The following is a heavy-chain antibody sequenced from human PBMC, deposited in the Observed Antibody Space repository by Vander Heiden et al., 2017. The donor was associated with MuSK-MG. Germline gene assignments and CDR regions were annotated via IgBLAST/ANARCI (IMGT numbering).Heavy chain of an antibody. CDR2: IDTDASST. J-gene: IGHJ3*02. CDR1: GFTFSSYW. V-gene: IGHV3-74*01. CDR3: TRRGHSGSPLDI. D-gene: IGHD1-26*01. Sequence: EVQLVESGGGLVQPGGSLRLSCAASGFTFSSYWMHWVRQAPGKGLVWVSRIDTDASSTNYADAVKGRFTISRDNTKNTLYLQMKSLRAEDTAVYYFTRRGHSGSPLDIWGQGTMVTVSS.